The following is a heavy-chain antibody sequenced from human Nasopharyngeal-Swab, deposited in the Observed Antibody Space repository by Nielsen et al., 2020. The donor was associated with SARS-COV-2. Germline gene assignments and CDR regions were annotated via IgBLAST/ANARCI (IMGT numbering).Heavy chain of an antibody. CDR2: IIPIFGTA. V-gene: IGHV1-69*13. CDR1: GGTFSSYA. CDR3: ARGGYYYDSSGYSFDY. J-gene: IGHJ4*02. D-gene: IGHD3-22*01. Sequence: SVKVSCKASGGTFSSYAISWVRQAPGQGLEWMGGIIPIFGTANYAQKFQGRVTITADESTSTAYMELSSLRSEDTAVYYCARGGYYYDSSGYSFDYWGQGTLVTVSS.